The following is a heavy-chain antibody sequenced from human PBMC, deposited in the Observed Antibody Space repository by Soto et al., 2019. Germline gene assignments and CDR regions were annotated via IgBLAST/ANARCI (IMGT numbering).Heavy chain of an antibody. J-gene: IGHJ4*02. V-gene: IGHV4-4*02. CDR1: GGSISSSNW. D-gene: IGHD1-26*01. Sequence: QVQLQESGPGLVKPSGTLSLTCAVSGGSISSSNWWTWVRQPPGKGLEWIGEIYHSGSTNYNPSLKGRVTISVGKAKDQFSLKVSFVTAADTAVFFCSRGSGSFDLWGQGTLVIVSS. CDR3: SRGSGSFDL. CDR2: IYHSGST.